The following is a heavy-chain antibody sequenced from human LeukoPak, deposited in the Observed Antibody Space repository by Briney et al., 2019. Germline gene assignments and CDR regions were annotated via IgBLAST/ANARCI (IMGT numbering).Heavy chain of an antibody. Sequence: SVKVSCKASGGTFSSYASSWVRQAPGQGLEWMGRIIPILGIANYAQKFQGRVTITADKSTSTAYMELSSLRSEDTAMYYCARVVVGYSGYDYHYYYGMDVWGQGTTVIVSS. D-gene: IGHD5-12*01. CDR2: IIPILGIA. CDR1: GGTFSSYA. CDR3: ARVVVGYSGYDYHYYYGMDV. V-gene: IGHV1-69*04. J-gene: IGHJ6*02.